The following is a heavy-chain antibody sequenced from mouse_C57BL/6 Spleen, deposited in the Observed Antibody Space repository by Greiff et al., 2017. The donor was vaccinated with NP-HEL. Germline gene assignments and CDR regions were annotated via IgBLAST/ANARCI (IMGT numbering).Heavy chain of an antibody. CDR1: GYAFSSYW. CDR3: ARDAMVYYYAMDY. Sequence: QVQLQQSGAELVKPGASVKISCKASGYAFSSYWMNWVKQRPGKGLEWIGQIYPGDGDTNYNGKFKGKATLTADKSSSTAYMQLSSLTSEDSAVYFCARDAMVYYYAMDYWGQGTSVTVSS. D-gene: IGHD2-2*01. CDR2: IYPGDGDT. J-gene: IGHJ4*01. V-gene: IGHV1-80*01.